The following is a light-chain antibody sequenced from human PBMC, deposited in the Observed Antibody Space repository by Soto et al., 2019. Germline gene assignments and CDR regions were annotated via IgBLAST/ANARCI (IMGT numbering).Light chain of an antibody. J-gene: IGLJ1*01. CDR1: SGDVGGYNF. V-gene: IGLV2-14*01. CDR3: CSYASSTSYV. CDR2: DVT. Sequence: QSVLTQPASVSGSPGQSITISCTGTSGDVGGYNFVSWYQQYPGKAPKLMIHDVTARPSGVSIRFSGSKSGTTASLTISGLQPEDEADYYRCSYASSTSYVVGTGTKVTVL.